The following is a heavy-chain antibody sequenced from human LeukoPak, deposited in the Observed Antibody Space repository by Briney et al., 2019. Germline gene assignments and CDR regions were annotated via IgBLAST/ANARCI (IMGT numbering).Heavy chain of an antibody. D-gene: IGHD7-27*01. CDR2: ISRASESI. J-gene: IGHJ4*02. Sequence: GGSLRLSCAASGFTFNTYSMSWVRQAPGNGLEWVSIISRASESIFYADSVKGRFTISRDNAKNSLYLQMNSLRAEDTAVYYCARDYTGGWNDYWGQGTLVTVSS. CDR3: ARDYTGGWNDY. CDR1: GFTFNTYS. V-gene: IGHV3-21*01.